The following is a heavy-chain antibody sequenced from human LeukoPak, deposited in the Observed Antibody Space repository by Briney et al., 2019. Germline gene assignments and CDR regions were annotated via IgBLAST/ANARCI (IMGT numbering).Heavy chain of an antibody. V-gene: IGHV1-2*02. Sequence: ASVKVSCKASGYSFTGYYMHWVRQAPGQGLEWIGWINPNSGGTRYEPKFQGRVTVTRDTSISTAYMELSRMGSDDTAVYYCARVFSTSTSSLDYWGQGTLVTVSS. D-gene: IGHD2-2*01. CDR2: INPNSGGT. CDR1: GYSFTGYY. CDR3: ARVFSTSTSSLDY. J-gene: IGHJ4*02.